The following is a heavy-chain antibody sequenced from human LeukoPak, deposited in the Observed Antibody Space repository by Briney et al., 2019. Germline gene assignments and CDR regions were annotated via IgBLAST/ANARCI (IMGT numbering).Heavy chain of an antibody. CDR1: GGSISSYY. V-gene: IGHV4-59*01. J-gene: IGHJ6*03. CDR2: IYYSGST. CDR3: ARMSSYCSSTSCSSGFHYYMDV. Sequence: SETLSLTCTVSGGSISSYYWSWIRQPPGKGLEWMGYIYYSGSTNYNPSLKSRVTISVDTSKNQFSLKLSSVTAADTAVYYCARMSSYCSSTSCSSGFHYYMDVWGKGTTVTVSS. D-gene: IGHD2-2*01.